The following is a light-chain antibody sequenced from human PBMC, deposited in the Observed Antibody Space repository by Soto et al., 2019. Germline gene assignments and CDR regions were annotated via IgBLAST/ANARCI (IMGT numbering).Light chain of an antibody. J-gene: IGKJ2*01. CDR2: AAS. Sequence: DIQMTQSPSSLSASLGDRVTITCRASRSISSYLNWYQQKPGKAPNLLIYAASSLQSGVPSRFSGSGSGTDFTLTISSLQPEDFATYYCQQTYSTPYTFGQGTKLEIK. V-gene: IGKV1-39*01. CDR3: QQTYSTPYT. CDR1: RSISSY.